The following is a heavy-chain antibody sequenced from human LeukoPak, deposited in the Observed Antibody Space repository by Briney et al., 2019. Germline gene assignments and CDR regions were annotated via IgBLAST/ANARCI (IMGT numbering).Heavy chain of an antibody. J-gene: IGHJ5*01. CDR3: AREVGAPRGVFDP. Sequence: PGGSLRLSCAASGFTLSSNYMSWVRQAPGKGLEWVSVIYSGGSTYYPDSVKGRFTISRDNSKNTLYLQMNSLRAEDTAVYYCAREVGAPRGVFDPWGQGTLVTVSS. V-gene: IGHV3-66*02. CDR2: IYSGGST. D-gene: IGHD1-26*01. CDR1: GFTLSSNY.